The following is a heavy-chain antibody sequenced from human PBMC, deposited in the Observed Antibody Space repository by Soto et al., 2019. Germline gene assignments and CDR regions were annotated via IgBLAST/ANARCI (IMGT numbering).Heavy chain of an antibody. J-gene: IGHJ4*02. Sequence: QVQLVQSGAEVKKPGSSVKVSCKASGGTFSSYTISWVRQAPGQGLEWMGRIIPILGIANYAQKFQGRVTITADKSTSTAYMELSSLRSDDTAVYYCARSLSLVRGVISPFDYWGQGTLVTVSS. CDR3: ARSLSLVRGVISPFDY. CDR1: GGTFSSYT. D-gene: IGHD3-10*01. V-gene: IGHV1-69*02. CDR2: IIPILGIA.